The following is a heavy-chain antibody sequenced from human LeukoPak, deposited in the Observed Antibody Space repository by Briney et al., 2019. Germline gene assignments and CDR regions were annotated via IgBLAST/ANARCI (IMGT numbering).Heavy chain of an antibody. CDR1: GFTFSSYS. Sequence: GGSLRLSCAASGFTFSSYSMNWVRQAPGKGLEWVSSISSSSSYIYYADSVKGRFTISRGNAKNSLYLQMNSLRAEDTAVYYCARVRRDGYNYYFDYWGQGTLVTVSS. V-gene: IGHV3-21*01. CDR3: ARVRRDGYNYYFDY. J-gene: IGHJ4*02. D-gene: IGHD5-24*01. CDR2: ISSSSSYI.